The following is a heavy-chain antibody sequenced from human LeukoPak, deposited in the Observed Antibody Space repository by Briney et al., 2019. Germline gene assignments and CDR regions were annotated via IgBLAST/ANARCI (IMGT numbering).Heavy chain of an antibody. J-gene: IGHJ4*02. CDR2: ISSSSSYT. CDR3: ARVPGYSSSWYQDY. Sequence: PGGSLRLSCAASGFTFSDYYMSWIRQAPGKGLEWVSYISSSSSYTNYADSVKGRFTISRDNAKNSLYLQMNSLRAEDTAVYYCARVPGYSSSWYQDYWGQGTLVTVSS. D-gene: IGHD6-13*01. V-gene: IGHV3-11*05. CDR1: GFTFSDYY.